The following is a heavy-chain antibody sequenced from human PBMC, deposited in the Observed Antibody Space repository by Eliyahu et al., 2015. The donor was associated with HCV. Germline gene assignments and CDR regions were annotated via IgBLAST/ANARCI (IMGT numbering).Heavy chain of an antibody. CDR1: GYXLXXLS. CDR3: ATVFNPGYDSSGYYWDFDY. J-gene: IGHJ4*02. D-gene: IGHD3-22*01. V-gene: IGHV1-24*01. Sequence: QVQLVQSGAEVKKPGASVKVSXXVSGYXLXXLSMXWVRQAPGKGLEWMGGFDPEDGETIYAQKFQGRVTMTEDTSTDTAYMELSSLRSEDTAVYYCATVFNPGYDSSGYYWDFDYWGQGTLVTVSS. CDR2: FDPEDGET.